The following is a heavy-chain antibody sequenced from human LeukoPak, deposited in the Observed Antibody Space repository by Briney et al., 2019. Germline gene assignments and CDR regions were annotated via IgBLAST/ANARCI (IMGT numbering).Heavy chain of an antibody. CDR2: ISASGGTT. D-gene: IGHD1-1*01. Sequence: GGSLRLSCTSSQLTFNRYVMAWVRQAPGKGLEWVSTISASGGTTYYADSVQGRFTISRDNSKNTLYLQMNSLRAEDTAVYYCAKGWNDGYWGQGTLVTVSS. V-gene: IGHV3-23*01. CDR3: AKGWNDGY. J-gene: IGHJ4*02. CDR1: QLTFNRYV.